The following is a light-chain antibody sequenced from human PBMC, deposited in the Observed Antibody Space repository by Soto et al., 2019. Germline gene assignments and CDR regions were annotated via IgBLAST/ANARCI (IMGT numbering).Light chain of an antibody. CDR1: SSDVGGYNY. CDR2: EVS. CDR3: CSYALL. V-gene: IGLV2-14*01. Sequence: QSVLTQPASVSGSPGQSITISCTGTSSDVGGYNYVSWYQHHPGKAPKLMIYEVSNRPSGVSNRFSGSKSGNTASLTISGLQAEDEADYYCCSYALLFGTGTKVTVL. J-gene: IGLJ1*01.